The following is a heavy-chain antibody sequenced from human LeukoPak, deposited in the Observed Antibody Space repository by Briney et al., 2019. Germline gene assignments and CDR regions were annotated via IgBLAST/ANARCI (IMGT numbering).Heavy chain of an antibody. D-gene: IGHD3-9*01. Sequence: SETLSLTCSVSGPSISSGDYYWSWFRQHPGKGLEWIGYIHYSGSTYYNPSLRSRILMSVDTSRNQFSLQLSSVTAADTAVYYCASLRYFDWSSFDYWGQGTLVTVSS. V-gene: IGHV4-31*03. CDR3: ASLRYFDWSSFDY. CDR1: GPSISSGDYY. J-gene: IGHJ4*02. CDR2: IHYSGST.